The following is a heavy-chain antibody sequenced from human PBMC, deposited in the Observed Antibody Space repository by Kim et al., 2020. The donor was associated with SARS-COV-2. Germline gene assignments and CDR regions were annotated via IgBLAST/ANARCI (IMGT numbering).Heavy chain of an antibody. V-gene: IGHV5-51*01. CDR3: ARHFYYSSGWYWDDINWFDP. CDR1: GYSFTSYW. CDR2: IYPGDSDT. D-gene: IGHD6-19*01. Sequence: GESLKISCKGSGYSFTSYWIGWVRQMPGKGLEWMGIIYPGDSDTRYSPSFQGQVTISADKSISTAYLQWSSLKASDTAMYYCARHFYYSSGWYWDDINWFDPWGQGTLVTVSS. J-gene: IGHJ5*02.